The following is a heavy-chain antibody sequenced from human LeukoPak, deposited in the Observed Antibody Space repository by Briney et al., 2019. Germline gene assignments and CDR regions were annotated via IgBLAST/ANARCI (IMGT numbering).Heavy chain of an antibody. CDR2: IYYSGST. D-gene: IGHD3-10*01. CDR1: GGSISSGGYS. V-gene: IGHV4-30-2*03. CDR3: ARHDFGENWFDP. Sequence: SETLSLTCAVSGGSISSGGYSWSWIRQPPGKGLEWIGYIYYSGSTYYNPSLKNRVTVSVDTSKNQFSLKLSSVTAADTAVYYCARHDFGENWFDPWGQGTLVTVSS. J-gene: IGHJ5*02.